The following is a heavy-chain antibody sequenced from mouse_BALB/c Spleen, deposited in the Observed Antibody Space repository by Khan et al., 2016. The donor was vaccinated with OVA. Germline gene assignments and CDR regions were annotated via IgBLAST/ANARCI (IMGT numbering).Heavy chain of an antibody. J-gene: IGHJ3*01. V-gene: IGHV1S135*01. CDR1: GYSFSTYY. CDR2: IDPFNGGT. Sequence: VQLQQPGPELMKPGASVKTSCKTSGYSFSTYYIHWVTRSHGKTLEWIGYIDPFNGGTTYNQKFKGKATLTVDKSSSQAYMHLTSLTSEDAAVYYGASHGSTSWFAYWGQGTLVTVSA. D-gene: IGHD1-1*01. CDR3: ASHGSTSWFAY.